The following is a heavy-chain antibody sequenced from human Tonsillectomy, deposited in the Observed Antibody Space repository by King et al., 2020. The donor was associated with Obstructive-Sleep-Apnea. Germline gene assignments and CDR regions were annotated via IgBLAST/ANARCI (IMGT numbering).Heavy chain of an antibody. CDR1: GDSLSSYY. CDR2: IYYTGSA. V-gene: IGHV4-59*01. Sequence: QLQESGPGLVKPSETLSLTCSVSGDSLSSYYWSWIRQPPGKGLEWIGNIYYTGSANYNPSLKRRVTMSVDTSNNQFSLKLSSIIAADTAVYYCSRVVWNEGSNWFDPWGQGTLVTVSS. J-gene: IGHJ5*02. D-gene: IGHD1-1*01. CDR3: SRVVWNEGSNWFDP.